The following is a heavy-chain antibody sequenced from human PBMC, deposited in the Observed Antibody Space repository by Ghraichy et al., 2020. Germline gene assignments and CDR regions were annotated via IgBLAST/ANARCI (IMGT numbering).Heavy chain of an antibody. Sequence: ASVKVSCKATGYSFTNYGMHWMRQAPGQSLEWMGWIHPGNGVARYAQLFQGRVTFTTDTSTTTAFMEMGSLRSDDTAVYFCVKDWGGYYFDLWGLGTLVSGSS. J-gene: IGHJ4*02. D-gene: IGHD7-27*01. CDR1: GYSFTNYG. CDR2: IHPGNGVA. V-gene: IGHV1-3*01. CDR3: VKDWGGYYFDL.